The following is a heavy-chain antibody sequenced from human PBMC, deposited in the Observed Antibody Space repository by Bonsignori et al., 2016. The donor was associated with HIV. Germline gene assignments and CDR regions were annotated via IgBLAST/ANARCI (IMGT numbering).Heavy chain of an antibody. J-gene: IGHJ3*02. V-gene: IGHV5-51*01. Sequence: VRQMPGKGLEWMGIIYPGDSDTRYSPSFQGQVTISADKSISTAYLQWSSLKASDTAMYYCAGTTTTYYDFWSGLSAFDIWGQGTMVTVSS. CDR3: AGTTTTYYDFWSGLSAFDI. D-gene: IGHD3-3*01. CDR2: IYPGDSDT.